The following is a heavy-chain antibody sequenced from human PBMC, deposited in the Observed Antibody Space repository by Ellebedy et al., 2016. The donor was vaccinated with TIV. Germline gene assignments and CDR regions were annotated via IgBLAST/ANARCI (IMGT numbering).Heavy chain of an antibody. CDR2: ISSNGGST. Sequence: GESLKISCSASGFTFSSYAMHWVRQAPGKGLEYVSAISSNGGSTYHADSAKGRLTISRDNSKNTLYLQMSSVRAEDTAVYYCVKGGVAAAAPLDYWGQGTLVTVSS. CDR3: VKGGVAAAAPLDY. V-gene: IGHV3-64D*06. D-gene: IGHD6-13*01. CDR1: GFTFSSYA. J-gene: IGHJ4*02.